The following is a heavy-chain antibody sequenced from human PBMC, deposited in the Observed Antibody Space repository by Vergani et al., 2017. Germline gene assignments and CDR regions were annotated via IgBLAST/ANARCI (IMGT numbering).Heavy chain of an antibody. D-gene: IGHD3-22*01. J-gene: IGHJ3*02. Sequence: VQLVESGGGVVQPGRSLRLSCAASGFTFSSYSMNWVRQAPGKGLEWVSSISSSSSYIYYADSVKGRFTISRDNAKNSLYLQMNSLRAEDTAVYYCARDAYDSSGYAGRDAFDIWGQGTMVTVSS. CDR3: ARDAYDSSGYAGRDAFDI. V-gene: IGHV3-21*01. CDR2: ISSSSSYI. CDR1: GFTFSSYS.